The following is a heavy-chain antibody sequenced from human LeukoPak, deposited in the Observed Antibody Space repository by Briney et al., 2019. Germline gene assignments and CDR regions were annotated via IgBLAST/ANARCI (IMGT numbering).Heavy chain of an antibody. V-gene: IGHV5-51*01. CDR2: IYPDDSGT. J-gene: IGHJ4*02. Sequence: GESLKISCEGSGYTFTTYWIAWVRQVSGKGLEWMGIIYPDDSGTRYSPSFQGQVTISADKSISTAYLHWSSLKASDTAMYYCASSHVLTAYSYYFDYWGQGTLVTVSS. CDR1: GYTFTTYW. CDR3: ASSHVLTAYSYYFDY. D-gene: IGHD3-9*01.